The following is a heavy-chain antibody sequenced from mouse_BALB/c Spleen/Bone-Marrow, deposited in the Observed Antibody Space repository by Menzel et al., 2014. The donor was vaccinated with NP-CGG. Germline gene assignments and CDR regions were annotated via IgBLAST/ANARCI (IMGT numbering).Heavy chain of an antibody. CDR3: SRRSDYDYFDY. V-gene: IGHV5-6*01. CDR1: GFTFSSYG. J-gene: IGHJ2*01. CDR2: ISSRGSYT. Sequence: EVQVVESGGDLVKPGGSLKLSCAASGFTFSSYGMSWVRQTPDKRLEWVATISSRGSYTFYPDSVKGRFTISRDNAKNTLYLQMSSLESEDTAIYYCSRRSDYDYFDYWGQGTTLTVSS. D-gene: IGHD2-4*01.